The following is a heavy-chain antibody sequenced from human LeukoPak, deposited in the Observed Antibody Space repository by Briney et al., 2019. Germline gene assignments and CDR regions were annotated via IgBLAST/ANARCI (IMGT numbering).Heavy chain of an antibody. V-gene: IGHV4-34*01. J-gene: IGHJ5*02. D-gene: IGHD2-2*03. CDR2: INQSGST. CDR1: GGSFSVYY. Sequence: PSETLSLTCAVYGGSFSVYYWRWIRQPPGKGREWMGEINQSGSTNYNPSLKSRVTISVDASKNQFSLKLSSVTAADTAVYYCARGGDGYCSSTSCFEGGNWFDPWGQGTLVTVSS. CDR3: ARGGDGYCSSTSCFEGGNWFDP.